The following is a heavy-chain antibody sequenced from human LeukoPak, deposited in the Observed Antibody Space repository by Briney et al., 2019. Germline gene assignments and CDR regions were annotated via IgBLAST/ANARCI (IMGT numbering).Heavy chain of an antibody. J-gene: IGHJ5*02. CDR2: INHSGST. D-gene: IGHD6-6*01. Sequence: KTSETLSLTCTVYGGSFSGYYWSWIRQPPGKGLEWIGEINHSGSTNYNPSLKSRVTISVDTSKNQFSLKLSSVTAADTAVYYCARASSIAARRVNWFDPWGQGTLVTVSS. CDR3: ARASSIAARRVNWFDP. V-gene: IGHV4-34*01. CDR1: GGSFSGYY.